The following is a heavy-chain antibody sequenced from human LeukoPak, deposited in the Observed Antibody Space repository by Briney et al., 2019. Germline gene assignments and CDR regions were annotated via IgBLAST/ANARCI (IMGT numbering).Heavy chain of an antibody. V-gene: IGHV4-4*07. CDR2: IYTSGST. CDR3: AKIGYSSGWFEVDS. J-gene: IGHJ4*02. CDR1: GGAFSNYY. Sequence: SETLSLTCTGCGGAFSNYYLTWIRQPAGKGLEWIGRIYTSGSTNYNPSLKSRVTISLDKSKNQFSLRLSSVTAADTAVYFCAKIGYSSGWFEVDSWGQGTLVTVSS. D-gene: IGHD6-19*01.